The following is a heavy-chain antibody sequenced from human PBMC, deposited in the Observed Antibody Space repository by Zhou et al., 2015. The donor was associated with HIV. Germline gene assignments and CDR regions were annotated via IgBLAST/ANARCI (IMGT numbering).Heavy chain of an antibody. CDR1: GYTFTSYD. J-gene: IGHJ6*02. V-gene: IGHV1-8*01. Sequence: QVQLVQSGAEVKKPGASVKVSCKASGYTFTSYDINWVRQATGQGLEWMGWMNPNSGNTGYAQKFQGRVTMTRNTSISTAYMELSSLRSEDTAVYYCARGPVERQQLVPLNYYGMDVWGQGTTVTVSS. CDR3: ARGPVERQQLVPLNYYGMDV. D-gene: IGHD6-13*01. CDR2: MNPNSGNT.